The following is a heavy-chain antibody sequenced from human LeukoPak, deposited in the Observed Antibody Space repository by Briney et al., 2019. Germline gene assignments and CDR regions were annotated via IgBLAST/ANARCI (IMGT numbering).Heavy chain of an antibody. Sequence: GGSLRLSCAASGFTFSSYWMHWVRQAPGKGLVWVSRINSDGSSTSYADSVKGRFTISRDNAKNSLYLQMNGLRAEDTAVYYCARGGFLTGFVFSYWGQGTLVTVSS. D-gene: IGHD3-9*01. V-gene: IGHV3-74*01. CDR3: ARGGFLTGFVFSY. CDR2: INSDGSST. J-gene: IGHJ4*02. CDR1: GFTFSSYW.